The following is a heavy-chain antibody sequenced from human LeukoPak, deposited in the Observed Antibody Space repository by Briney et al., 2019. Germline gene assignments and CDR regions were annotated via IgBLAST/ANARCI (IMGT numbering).Heavy chain of an antibody. CDR2: ISYDGGEK. Sequence: GRSLRLSCAASGFTLSSYDIQWVGQAPGKGGEGVAGISYDGGEKYHADAVKGRFTISKDNSKKKLYLQMTSLRREDTAIYYCARSTGSSSPTAWEYYYFIDIWGEGTPVTVSS. J-gene: IGHJ6*04. D-gene: IGHD6-6*01. CDR1: GFTLSSYD. CDR3: ARSTGSSSPTAWEYYYFIDI. V-gene: IGHV3-30-3*01.